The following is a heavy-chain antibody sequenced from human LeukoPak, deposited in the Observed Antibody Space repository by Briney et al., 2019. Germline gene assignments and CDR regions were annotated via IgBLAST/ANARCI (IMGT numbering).Heavy chain of an antibody. CDR2: IYYSGST. CDR1: GGSISSYY. J-gene: IGHJ4*02. Sequence: KPSETLSPTCTGPGGSISSYYWSWIRQPPGKGLEGIGYIYYSGSTNYNPSLKSRVTISVDTSKNQFSLKLSSVTAADTAVYYCARERSGSYLDYWGQGTLVTVSS. V-gene: IGHV4-59*01. CDR3: ARERSGSYLDY. D-gene: IGHD1-26*01.